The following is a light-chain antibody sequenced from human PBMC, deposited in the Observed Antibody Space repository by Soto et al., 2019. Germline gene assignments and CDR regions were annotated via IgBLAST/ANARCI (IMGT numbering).Light chain of an antibody. V-gene: IGLV2-14*01. J-gene: IGLJ1*01. CDR1: NSEVGGYNY. Sequence: SALTQPAPLSGSPGQSITISCTGTNSEVGGYNYVSWYQQHPGKAPKLMIYDVSNRPSGVSNRFSGSKSGNTASLTISGLQAEDEADYYCSSYTSSSTPFYVFGTGTKVTVL. CDR2: DVS. CDR3: SSYTSSSTPFYV.